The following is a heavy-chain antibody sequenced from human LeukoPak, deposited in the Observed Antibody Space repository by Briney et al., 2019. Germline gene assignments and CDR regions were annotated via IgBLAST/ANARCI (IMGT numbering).Heavy chain of an antibody. CDR3: ARVPKMVRGVDY. D-gene: IGHD3-10*01. J-gene: IGHJ4*02. CDR1: GGTFSSYA. Sequence: GALVKVSCKASGGTFSSYAISWVRQAPGQGLEWMGGIIPIFGTANYAQKFQGRVTITADESTSTAYMELSSLRSDDTAVYYCARVPKMVRGVDYWGQGTLVTVSS. V-gene: IGHV1-69*13. CDR2: IIPIFGTA.